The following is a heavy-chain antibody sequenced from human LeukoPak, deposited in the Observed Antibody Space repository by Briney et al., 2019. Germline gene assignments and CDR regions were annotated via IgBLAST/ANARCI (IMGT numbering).Heavy chain of an antibody. CDR1: RGSITSYS. CDR2: IDTSGTT. J-gene: IGHJ4*02. CDR3: ARGTSTAYFQLYFAS. D-gene: IGHD3-9*01. Sequence: PSETLSLTCTVSRGSITSYSWSWIRQSAGKGLEWIGRIDTSGTTKYNPSLKSRVTVSVDTSNDQFSLKLRSMTAADTAVYYCARGTSTAYFQLYFASWGQGTLVTVSS. V-gene: IGHV4-4*07.